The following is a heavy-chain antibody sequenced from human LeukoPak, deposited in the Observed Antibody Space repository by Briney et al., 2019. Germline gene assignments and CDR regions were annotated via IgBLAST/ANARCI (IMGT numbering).Heavy chain of an antibody. CDR3: VRSGGY. J-gene: IGHJ4*02. D-gene: IGHD1-26*01. CDR1: GFTFSSHW. Sequence: GGSLRLSCAASGFTFSSHWMNWVRQAPGKGLEWVANIKEDGSEKYYVDSVKGRFTISRDNAKNSLCLQMNSLRAENTAIYYCVRSGGYWGQGTLVTVSS. CDR2: IKEDGSEK. V-gene: IGHV3-7*05.